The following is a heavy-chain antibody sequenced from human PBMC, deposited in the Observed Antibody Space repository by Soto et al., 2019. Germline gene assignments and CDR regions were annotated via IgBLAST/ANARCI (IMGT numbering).Heavy chain of an antibody. D-gene: IGHD1-26*01. V-gene: IGHV3-73*01. CDR2: IRAKSNKYAT. CDR3: NSWSYYSSI. Sequence: PGGSLRLSCAPSGFGCSGSAIHWVRHASGKGLEWVGRIRAKSNKYATLYAESLKGRFTISRDDSQSTEYLEMNSLKTEDKAVYYCNSWSYYSSIWGQGTLVT. CDR1: GFGCSGSA. J-gene: IGHJ4*02.